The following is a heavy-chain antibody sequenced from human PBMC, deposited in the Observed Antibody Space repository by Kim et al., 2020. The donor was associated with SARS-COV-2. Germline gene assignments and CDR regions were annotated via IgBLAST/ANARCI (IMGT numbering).Heavy chain of an antibody. V-gene: IGHV3-74*01. CDR2: MNTDGSLT. CDR3: AKDRSWNSFDY. Sequence: GGSLRLSCAASGFTFSSNWMNWVRQAPGKGLVWVSQMNTDGSLTRYADSVRGRFTISRDNAKNTLYLQMNSLTAEDTAVYYCAKDRSWNSFDYWGQGILVTVAS. D-gene: IGHD1-26*01. CDR1: GFTFSSNW. J-gene: IGHJ4*02.